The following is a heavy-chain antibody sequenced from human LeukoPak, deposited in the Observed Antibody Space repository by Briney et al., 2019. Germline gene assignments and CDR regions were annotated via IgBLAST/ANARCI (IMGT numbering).Heavy chain of an antibody. V-gene: IGHV3-48*01. J-gene: IGHJ5*02. CDR3: ARGYGDYVDWFDP. Sequence: GGSLRLSCAASGFTFSSYSMNWVRQAPGKGLEWVSYISSSSSTIYYADSVKGRFTISRDNAKNSLYLQMNSLRAEDTAVYYCARGYGDYVDWFDPWGQGTLVTVS. CDR1: GFTFSSYS. CDR2: ISSSSSTI. D-gene: IGHD4-17*01.